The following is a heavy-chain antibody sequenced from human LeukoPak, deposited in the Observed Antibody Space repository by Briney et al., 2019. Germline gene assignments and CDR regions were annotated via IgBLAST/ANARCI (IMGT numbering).Heavy chain of an antibody. Sequence: SSVKVSCKASRYTFTGYSMHWVRQAPGQGVEWMGWINPYSRGTTSVQKCEDTDTMARDTSSSTANMELSSRRSDDSAVYCCARVTSSGHYFFDCWGQGSLVSVSS. CDR1: RYTFTGYS. CDR2: INPYSRGT. CDR3: ARVTSSGHYFFDC. V-gene: IGHV1-2*02. D-gene: IGHD3-22*01. J-gene: IGHJ4*02.